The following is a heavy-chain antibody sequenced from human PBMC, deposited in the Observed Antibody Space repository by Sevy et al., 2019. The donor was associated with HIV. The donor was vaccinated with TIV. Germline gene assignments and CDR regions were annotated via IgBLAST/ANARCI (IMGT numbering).Heavy chain of an antibody. J-gene: IGHJ4*02. Sequence: GGSLRLSCAASGFTFSSYSMNWVRQAPGKGLEWVSYISSSSSTIYYADSVKGRFTISRDNAKNSLYLQMNSLRDEDXXXXXXXXXXXXXXXXAPFDYWGQGTLVTVSS. CDR3: XXXXXXXXXXAPFDY. V-gene: IGHV3-48*02. CDR2: ISSSSSTI. CDR1: GFTFSSYS.